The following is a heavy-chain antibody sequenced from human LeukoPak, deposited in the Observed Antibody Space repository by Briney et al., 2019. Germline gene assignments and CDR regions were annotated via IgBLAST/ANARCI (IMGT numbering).Heavy chain of an antibody. V-gene: IGHV3-23*01. CDR1: GFTFSSYA. J-gene: IGHJ5*02. D-gene: IGHD6-13*01. CDR3: AKGAAAGRQDPNYNWFDP. CDR2: ISGSGGST. Sequence: GGSLRLSCAAAGFTFSSYAMSWVRQAPGKGLEWVSSISGSGGSTFYADSVKGRFTISRDNSKNTLYLQMNSLRAEDTALYYCAKGAAAGRQDPNYNWFDPWGQGTLVTDSS.